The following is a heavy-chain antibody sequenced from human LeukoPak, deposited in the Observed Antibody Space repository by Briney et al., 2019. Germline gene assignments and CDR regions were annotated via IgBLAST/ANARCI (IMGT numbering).Heavy chain of an antibody. CDR2: INPSGGST. V-gene: IGHV1-46*01. Sequence: GASVKVSCKASGHTLTGHYMHWVRQAPGQGLEWMGIINPSGGSTSYAQKFQGRVTMTRDMSTSTVYMELSSLRSEDTAVYYCAREVVAGTGGGWGQGTLVTVSS. J-gene: IGHJ4*02. CDR3: AREVVAGTGGG. D-gene: IGHD6-19*01. CDR1: GHTLTGHY.